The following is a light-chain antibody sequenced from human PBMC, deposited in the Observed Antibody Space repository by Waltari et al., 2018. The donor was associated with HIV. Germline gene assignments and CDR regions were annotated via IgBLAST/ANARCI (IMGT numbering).Light chain of an antibody. CDR2: GAS. CDR1: QSVSSSY. V-gene: IGKV3-20*01. J-gene: IGKJ1*01. Sequence: ELVLTQSPGTLSLSPGERVTLSCRASQSVSSSYLAWYQQKPGQAPRLLIYGASSRATGIPDRCSGSGSGTDFTLTISRLEPEEFAVYYCQQYGSSLWTFGQGTKVEIK. CDR3: QQYGSSLWT.